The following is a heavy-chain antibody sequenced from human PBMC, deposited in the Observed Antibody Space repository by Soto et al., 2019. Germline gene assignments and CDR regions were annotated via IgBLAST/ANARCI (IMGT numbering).Heavy chain of an antibody. J-gene: IGHJ4*02. CDR3: ISHSPEDMIRT. V-gene: IGHV3-73*02. Sequence: EVQLVESGGGLVQPGGSLKLSCAASGFTFSGSSVHWVRQASGKGLEWVGRIRNKANSYATAYAASVRGRFTISRDASKNTAVLQMNSLNTEDTAVYYCISHSPEDMIRTWGQGTLVTVSS. D-gene: IGHD2-15*01. CDR1: GFTFSGSS. CDR2: IRNKANSYAT.